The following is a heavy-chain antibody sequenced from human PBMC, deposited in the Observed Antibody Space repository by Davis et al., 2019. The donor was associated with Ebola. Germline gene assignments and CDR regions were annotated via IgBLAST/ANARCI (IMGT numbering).Heavy chain of an antibody. CDR1: GLTFSSYW. Sequence: GGSLRLSCAASGLTFSSYWMSWVRQAPGKGLEWVSATTLSGGSTYYADSVKGRFTISRDNSRNTLYLQMNSLRAEDTALYYCAKDGGNYPYWYFDLWGRGTLVTVSS. D-gene: IGHD1-7*01. CDR3: AKDGGNYPYWYFDL. J-gene: IGHJ2*01. CDR2: TTLSGGST. V-gene: IGHV3-23*01.